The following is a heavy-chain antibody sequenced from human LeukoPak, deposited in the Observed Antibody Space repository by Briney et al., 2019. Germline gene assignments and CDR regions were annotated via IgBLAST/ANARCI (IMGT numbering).Heavy chain of an antibody. D-gene: IGHD1/OR15-1a*01. J-gene: IGHJ2*01. Sequence: PSETLSLTCTVSGDSITSNNFYWGWIRQPPGKGLEWIGSIYYSGDTYYNPSLKSRVTISVDTSKNRFSLKLSSVTAADTAVYYCARVLRRTGYWFFDLWGRGTLVTVSS. CDR3: ARVLRRTGYWFFDL. V-gene: IGHV4-39*07. CDR1: GDSITSNNFY. CDR2: IYYSGDT.